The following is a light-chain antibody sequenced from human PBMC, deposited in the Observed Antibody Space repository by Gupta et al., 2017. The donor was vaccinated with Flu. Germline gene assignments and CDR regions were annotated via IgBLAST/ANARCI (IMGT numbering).Light chain of an antibody. Sequence: DIVLTQSPLSLPVSPGEPASISCSSRQSLLHSNGYNYLDWYLQKPGQSPQLLIYLGSNRASGVADRFSGSGSGTDFTLKISRVEAEDVGVYYCMQALQTGTFGQGTKVEIK. V-gene: IGKV2-28*01. CDR1: QSLLHSNGYNY. J-gene: IGKJ1*01. CDR2: LGS. CDR3: MQALQTGT.